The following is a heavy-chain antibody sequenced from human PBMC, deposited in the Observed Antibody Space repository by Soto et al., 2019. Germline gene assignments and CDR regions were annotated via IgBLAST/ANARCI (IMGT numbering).Heavy chain of an antibody. CDR3: ARDATFGTKGGSFDI. V-gene: IGHV3-33*01. D-gene: IGHD3-16*01. Sequence: PVXCLRLSCAASGFTFRIYSMHWFRQSPCKGLEWVAVMRYDGTNKYYGESVKGRFTISRDNSENTLYLQMNSLRVEDTAVYYCARDATFGTKGGSFDIWGHGTLVTVSS. CDR2: MRYDGTNK. CDR1: GFTFRIYS. J-gene: IGHJ3*02.